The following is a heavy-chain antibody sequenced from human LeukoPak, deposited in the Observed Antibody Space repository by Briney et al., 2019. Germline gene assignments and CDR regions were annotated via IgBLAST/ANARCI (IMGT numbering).Heavy chain of an antibody. CDR1: GGSISSSSYY. CDR2: IYYSGST. J-gene: IGHJ4*02. CDR3: ARIAIVVVPAAMDY. D-gene: IGHD2-2*01. V-gene: IGHV4-39*07. Sequence: KSSETLSLTCTVSGGSISSSSYYWGWIRQPPGKGLEWIGSIYYSGSTYYNPSLKSRVTISVDTSKNQFSLKLSSVTAADTAVYYCARIAIVVVPAAMDYWGQGTLVTVSS.